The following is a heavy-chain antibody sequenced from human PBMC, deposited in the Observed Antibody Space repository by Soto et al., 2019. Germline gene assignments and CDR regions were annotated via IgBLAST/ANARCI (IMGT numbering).Heavy chain of an antibody. D-gene: IGHD3-10*01. CDR2: IKQDGSEK. V-gene: IGHV3-7*05. CDR3: ARVLKDTMVRGEHWFDP. J-gene: IGHJ5*02. Sequence: GSLRLSCAASGFTFSSYWMSWVRQAPGKGLEWVANIKQDGSEKYYVDSVKGRFTISRDNAKNSLYLQMNSLRAEDTAVYYCARVLKDTMVRGEHWFDPWGQGTLVTVSS. CDR1: GFTFSSYW.